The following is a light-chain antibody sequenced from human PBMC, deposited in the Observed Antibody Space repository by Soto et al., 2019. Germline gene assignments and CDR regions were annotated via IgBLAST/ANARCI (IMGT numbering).Light chain of an antibody. CDR3: AAWDDRLSGVM. CDR1: DSNVGRNY. V-gene: IGLV1-47*02. J-gene: IGLJ3*02. CDR2: SNS. Sequence: QYVMTQPPSASGTPGQRVTFSCSGADSNVGRNYVTWYQQFPGTAPKILIHSNSQRPSGVPDRFSASKSGASASLAISGLRPEDEADYFCAAWDDRLSGVMFGGGTKVTVL.